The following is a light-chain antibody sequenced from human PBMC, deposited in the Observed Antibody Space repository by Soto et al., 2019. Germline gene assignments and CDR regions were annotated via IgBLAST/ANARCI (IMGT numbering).Light chain of an antibody. V-gene: IGKV1-39*01. CDR1: RTVLDY. J-gene: IGKJ3*01. CDR3: QQSFSTPRGFT. Sequence: DIQMTQSPSSLSASVGDRVTITCRASRTVLDYLNWYQQKPGRAPQLLIFGATNLQRGVPSRFRGSGSGTNFTLTITSLQREDCAIYYCQQSFSTPRGFTFGPGTKVHI. CDR2: GAT.